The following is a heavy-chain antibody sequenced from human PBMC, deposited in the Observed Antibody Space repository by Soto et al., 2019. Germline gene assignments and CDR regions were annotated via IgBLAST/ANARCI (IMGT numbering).Heavy chain of an antibody. J-gene: IGHJ4*02. V-gene: IGHV3-33*01. CDR3: VRTACVINNCSYRGVR. Sequence: PGGSLRLSCVASGFDFKTYGMHWVPQAPGKGLEWVAVIGFDGTNIHYSDSVRGRFSISRDNSENTVSLQMNSLRVEDTALYYCVRTACVINNCSYRGVRWGQGTLVTVSS. D-gene: IGHD1-20*01. CDR2: IGFDGTNI. CDR1: GFDFKTYG.